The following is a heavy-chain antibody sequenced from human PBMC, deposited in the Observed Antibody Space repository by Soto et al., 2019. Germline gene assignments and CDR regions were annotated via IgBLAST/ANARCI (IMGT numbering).Heavy chain of an antibody. D-gene: IGHD5-18*01. V-gene: IGHV3-33*01. CDR2: IWYDGSNK. CDR1: GFTSSSYV. CDR3: ARDRADTAMADAFDI. J-gene: IGHJ3*02. Sequence: PGAAPRLSSTAHGFTSSSYVMHWVRQAPGKGLEWVAVIWYDGSNKYYADSVKGRVTISRDNAKNALYPQMNSLRAEDTAVYYCARDRADTAMADAFDIWGQGTMVTVSS.